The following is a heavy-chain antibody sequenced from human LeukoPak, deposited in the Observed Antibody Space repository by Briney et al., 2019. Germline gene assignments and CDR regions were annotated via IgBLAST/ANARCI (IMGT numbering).Heavy chain of an antibody. Sequence: PSETLSLTCAGYGGSFSGYYWSWIRQPPGKGLEWIGEINHSGSTNYNPSLKSRVTISVDTSKNQFSLKLSSVTAADTAVYYCARRAWYCSGGSCYRILLWSPFDPWGQGILVTVSS. J-gene: IGHJ5*02. V-gene: IGHV4-34*01. D-gene: IGHD2-15*01. CDR2: INHSGST. CDR1: GGSFSGYY. CDR3: ARRAWYCSGGSCYRILLWSPFDP.